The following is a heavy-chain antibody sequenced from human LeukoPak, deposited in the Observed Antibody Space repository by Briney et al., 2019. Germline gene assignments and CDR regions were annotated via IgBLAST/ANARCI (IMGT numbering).Heavy chain of an antibody. V-gene: IGHV4-38-2*02. Sequence: PSETLSLTCTVSGYSISSGYYWGWIRQPPGKGLEWIGSIYHSGSTYYNPSLKSRVTISVDTSKNQFSLRLSSVTAADTAVYYCARDDLILEYSSSFYFDYWGQGTLVTVSS. CDR1: GYSISSGYY. CDR2: IYHSGST. CDR3: ARDDLILEYSSSFYFDY. D-gene: IGHD6-6*01. J-gene: IGHJ4*02.